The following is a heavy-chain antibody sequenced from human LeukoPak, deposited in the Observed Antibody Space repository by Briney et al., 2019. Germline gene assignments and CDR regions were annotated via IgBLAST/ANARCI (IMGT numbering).Heavy chain of an antibody. CDR1: GVSISGGGYY. CDR2: ISHSGST. V-gene: IGHV4-31*03. CDR3: ARVASFGMLHENWFDP. J-gene: IGHJ5*02. D-gene: IGHD3-3*01. Sequence: SETLSLTCTVSGVSISGGGYYWSLIRQHPGKGLEWIGYISHSGSTYYNPSLKSRVVISADTSKNQFSLKLSSVTAADTAVYYCARVASFGMLHENWFDPWGQGTLVTVSS.